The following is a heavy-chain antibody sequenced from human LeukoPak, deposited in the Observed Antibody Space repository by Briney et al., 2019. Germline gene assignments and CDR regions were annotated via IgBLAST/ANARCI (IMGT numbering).Heavy chain of an antibody. CDR3: ARDVVGRGFNYYGSGSYYDY. CDR1: GFTFSDHY. Sequence: GGSLRLSCAASGFTFSDHYMDWVRQAPGRGLEWVGRIRNKANSYTTEYAASVKGRFTISRDDSRNSLSLQMKSLKTEDTAVYYCARDVVGRGFNYYGSGSYYDYWGQGTLVTVSS. J-gene: IGHJ4*02. D-gene: IGHD3-10*01. CDR2: IRNKANSYTT. V-gene: IGHV3-72*01.